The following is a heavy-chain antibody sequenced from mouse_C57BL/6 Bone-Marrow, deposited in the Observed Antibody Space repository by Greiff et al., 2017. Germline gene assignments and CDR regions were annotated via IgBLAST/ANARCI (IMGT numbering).Heavy chain of an antibody. CDR1: GFNIKDDY. J-gene: IGHJ2*01. Sequence: VQLQQSGAELVRPGASVKLSCTASGFNIKDDYMHWVKQRPEQGLEWIGWIDPENGDTEYASKFQGKATITADTSSNTAYLQLSSLTSEDTAVYYCTSPGGDFDYWGQGTTLTVSS. CDR3: TSPGGDFDY. CDR2: IDPENGDT. V-gene: IGHV14-4*01.